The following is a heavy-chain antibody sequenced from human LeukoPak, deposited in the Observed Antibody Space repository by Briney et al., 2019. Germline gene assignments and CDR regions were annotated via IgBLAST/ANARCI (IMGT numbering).Heavy chain of an antibody. D-gene: IGHD6-19*01. V-gene: IGHV4-38-2*02. CDR2: IDHSGST. J-gene: IGHJ4*02. Sequence: SETLSLTYTVSNYSISSGYYWGWIRQPPGKGLEWIGSIDHSGSTYYNPSLKSRVTISVDTSKNQSSLKLTSVTAADTAVYYCARGGKWLYYFDYWGQGTLVTVSS. CDR3: ARGGKWLYYFDY. CDR1: NYSISSGYY.